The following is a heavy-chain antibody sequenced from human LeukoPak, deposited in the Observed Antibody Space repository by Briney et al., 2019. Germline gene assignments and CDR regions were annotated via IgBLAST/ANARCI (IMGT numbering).Heavy chain of an antibody. J-gene: IGHJ4*02. CDR1: GYTFTGYY. CDR3: ARDPSNSGYDYLYYFDY. D-gene: IGHD5-12*01. CDR2: INPDNGGT. V-gene: IGHV1-2*02. Sequence: ASVKVSCKASGYTFTGYYMHWVRQAPGQGLEWMGWINPDNGGTNYAQKFQGRVTMTRDMSISTAYMELSRLRSDDTAVCYCARDPSNSGYDYLYYFDYWGQGTLVTVSS.